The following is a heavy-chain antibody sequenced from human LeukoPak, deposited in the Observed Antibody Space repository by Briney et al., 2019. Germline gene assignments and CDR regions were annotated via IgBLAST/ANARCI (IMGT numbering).Heavy chain of an antibody. D-gene: IGHD6-19*01. CDR3: AKGKVAGTGLFDY. Sequence: GGSLRLSCAASGFTFSSYAMDWVRQAPGKGLEWISTISATGGSTYYADSAKGRFTISRDNSENILYLQMNSLRAEDTAVYYCAKGKVAGTGLFDYWGQGTLVTVSS. J-gene: IGHJ4*02. V-gene: IGHV3-23*01. CDR2: ISATGGST. CDR1: GFTFSSYA.